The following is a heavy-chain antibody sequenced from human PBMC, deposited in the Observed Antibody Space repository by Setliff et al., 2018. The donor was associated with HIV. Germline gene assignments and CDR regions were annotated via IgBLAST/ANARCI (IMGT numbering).Heavy chain of an antibody. J-gene: IGHJ6*03. CDR2: IYYRGST. CDR3: ARGRYRSRWYASDHYYIDV. V-gene: IGHV4-39*01. Sequence: SETLSLTCTVSGDSINSNTYYWGWIRQPPGKGPEWIGSIYYRGSTYYNPSLKSRVTISVDTSKNQFSLKLRSVTAADTALYYCARGRYRSRWYASDHYYIDVWGKGTTVTVSS. CDR1: GDSINSNTYY. D-gene: IGHD6-13*01.